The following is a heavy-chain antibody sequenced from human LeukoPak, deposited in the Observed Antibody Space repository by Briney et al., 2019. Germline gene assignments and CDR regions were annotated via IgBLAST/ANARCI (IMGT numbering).Heavy chain of an antibody. CDR3: ARLPLAVAGTRYYYYYYMDV. J-gene: IGHJ6*03. D-gene: IGHD6-19*01. CDR2: IYYSGST. Sequence: KPSETLSLTCTVSGGSISSYYWSWIRQPPGKGLEWIGYIYYSGSTNYNPSLKSRVTISVDTSKNQFSLKLSSVTAADTAVYYCARLPLAVAGTRYYYYYYMDVWGKGTTVTVSS. CDR1: GGSISSYY. V-gene: IGHV4-59*01.